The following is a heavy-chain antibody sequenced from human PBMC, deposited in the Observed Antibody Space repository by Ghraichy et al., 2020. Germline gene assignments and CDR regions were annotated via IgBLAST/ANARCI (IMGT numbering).Heavy chain of an antibody. CDR1: GGSISSGSYY. D-gene: IGHD3-10*01. CDR3: ARDKRITMVQAKNNYYYYMDV. Sequence: SLNISCTVSGGSISSGSYYWSWIRQPAGKGLEWIGRIYTSGSTNYNPSLKSRVTISVDTSKNQFSLKLSSVTAADTAVYYCARDKRITMVQAKNNYYYYMDVWGKGTTVTVSS. CDR2: IYTSGST. V-gene: IGHV4-61*02. J-gene: IGHJ6*03.